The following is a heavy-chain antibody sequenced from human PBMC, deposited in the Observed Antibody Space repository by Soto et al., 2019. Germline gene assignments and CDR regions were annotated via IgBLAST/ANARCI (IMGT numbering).Heavy chain of an antibody. Sequence: QLHLRESGPGLVKPSETLSLTCTVSGGSITSSSYYWGWIRQSPGKGLEWIGSIYYSGSTYYNSSLQSRVTISVDTSKNPFSLKLSSVTAADTAVYYCATQEVGGTYVYTFDPWGQGTLVTVSS. D-gene: IGHD1-26*01. CDR3: ATQEVGGTYVYTFDP. CDR1: GGSITSSSYY. J-gene: IGHJ5*02. CDR2: IYYSGST. V-gene: IGHV4-39*01.